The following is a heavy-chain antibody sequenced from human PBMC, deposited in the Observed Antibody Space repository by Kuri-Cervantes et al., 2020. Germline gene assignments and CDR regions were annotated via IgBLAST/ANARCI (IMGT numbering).Heavy chain of an antibody. J-gene: IGHJ6*03. CDR2: LDDVRSP. CDR1: GGSFGGYY. D-gene: IGHD1-1*01. Sequence: GSLRLSCAVYGGSFGGYYWTWIRQPPGKGLEWIGGLDDVRSPNYNPSLKSRVTISVDSSKNQLSLKLGSVTAADTAVYYCARGATDERRYYYYYMDVWGRGTTVTVSS. CDR3: ARGATDERRYYYYYMDV. V-gene: IGHV4-34*01.